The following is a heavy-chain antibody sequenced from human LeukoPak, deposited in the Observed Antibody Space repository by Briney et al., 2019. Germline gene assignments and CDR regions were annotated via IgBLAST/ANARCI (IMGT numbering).Heavy chain of an antibody. CDR3: ARSSYSGTYAGGY. CDR1: GGSITQTNY. D-gene: IGHD1-26*01. J-gene: IGHJ4*02. Sequence: SGTLSLTCDVSGGSITQTNYWTWVRQPPGKGLEWIGEVNLQGSTNYNPSLMRRVAISVDTSANHVSLQLTSVTAADTAVYYCARSSYSGTYAGGYWGQGSLVTVSS. CDR2: VNLQGST. V-gene: IGHV4-4*02.